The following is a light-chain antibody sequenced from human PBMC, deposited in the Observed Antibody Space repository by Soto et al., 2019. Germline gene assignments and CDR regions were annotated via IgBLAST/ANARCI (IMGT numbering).Light chain of an antibody. CDR2: AAT. V-gene: IGKV1-8*01. CDR1: QSISSY. CDR3: QHINSYPLT. J-gene: IGKJ4*01. Sequence: AIRMTQSPSSFFASTGSRLPITCRASQSISSYSSWYQQNPRKAPHLLIDAATTLQGGVPSRFSGSGSGTDFTLTISILQPEDAATYCCQHINSYPLTFGGGTKVDIK.